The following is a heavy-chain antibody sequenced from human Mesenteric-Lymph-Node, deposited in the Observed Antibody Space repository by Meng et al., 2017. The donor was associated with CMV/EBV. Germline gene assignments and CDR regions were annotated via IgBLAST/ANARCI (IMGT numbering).Heavy chain of an antibody. J-gene: IGHJ5*02. CDR1: GGSISDGDYY. CDR3: ARTGSTIRWFDP. D-gene: IGHD2-2*01. V-gene: IGHV4-31*03. Sequence: CTVSGGSISDGDYYWSWIRQHPGKGLEWLGFIFHNGVAFYNPSLRSRLSISVDKSKNQFSLELTSVSAADTAMYYCARTGSTIRWFDPWGQGTLVTVSS. CDR2: IFHNGVA.